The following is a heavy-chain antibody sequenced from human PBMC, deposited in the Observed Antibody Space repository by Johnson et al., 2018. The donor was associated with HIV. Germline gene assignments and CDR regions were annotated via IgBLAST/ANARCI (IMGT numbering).Heavy chain of an antibody. CDR3: ARDPHIVVVTIIDTTMNAFDI. CDR2: IYSGGTT. D-gene: IGHD2-21*02. J-gene: IGHJ3*02. Sequence: VQLVESGGGLIQPGGSLRLSCAASGFTVSSNYMSWVRQAPGKGLEWVSVIYSGGTTDYSDSVKGRFTISRDNSKNTVYLQMNSLRVEDTAVYYCARDPHIVVVTIIDTTMNAFDIWGQGTMVTVSS. V-gene: IGHV3-53*01. CDR1: GFTVSSNY.